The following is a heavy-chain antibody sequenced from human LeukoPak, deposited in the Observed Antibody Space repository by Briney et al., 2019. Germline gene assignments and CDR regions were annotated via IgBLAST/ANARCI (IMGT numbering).Heavy chain of an antibody. Sequence: PGGSLRLSCAASGFTVNSNYMNWVRQAPGKGLEWVSVLYSDGRTYYADSVKGRFTISRDTSKNTLYLQVNSLRAEHTAVYYCARGGGYYPIDYWGQGTLVTVSS. V-gene: IGHV3-53*01. CDR3: ARGGGYYPIDY. D-gene: IGHD2-15*01. CDR2: LYSDGRT. CDR1: GFTVNSNY. J-gene: IGHJ4*02.